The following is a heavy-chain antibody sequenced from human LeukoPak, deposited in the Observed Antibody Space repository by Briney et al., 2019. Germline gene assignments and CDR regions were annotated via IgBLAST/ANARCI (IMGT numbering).Heavy chain of an antibody. CDR3: ARDTGLGRYYDSSGYYSAGRWFDP. J-gene: IGHJ5*02. Sequence: ASVKVSCKASGYTFISNAIHWVRQAPGQRLEWMGWINAGNGDTKYSQKFQGRVTITRDTSASTAYMELSSLRSEDTAVYYCARDTGLGRYYDSSGYYSAGRWFDPGGQGTLVTVS. V-gene: IGHV1-3*01. D-gene: IGHD3-22*01. CDR1: GYTFISNA. CDR2: INAGNGDT.